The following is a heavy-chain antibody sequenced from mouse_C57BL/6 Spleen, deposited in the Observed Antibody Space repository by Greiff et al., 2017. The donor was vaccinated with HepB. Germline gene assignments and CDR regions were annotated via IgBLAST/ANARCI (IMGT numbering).Heavy chain of an antibody. J-gene: IGHJ3*01. Sequence: QVQLQQPGAELVMPGASVKLSCKASGYTFTSYWMHWVKQRPGQGLEWIGEIDPSDSYTNYNQKFKGKSTLTVDKSSSTAYMQLSSLTSEDSAVYYCARDLGRGSWFAYWGQGTLVTVS. CDR1: GYTFTSYW. CDR2: IDPSDSYT. D-gene: IGHD4-1*01. V-gene: IGHV1-69*01. CDR3: ARDLGRGSWFAY.